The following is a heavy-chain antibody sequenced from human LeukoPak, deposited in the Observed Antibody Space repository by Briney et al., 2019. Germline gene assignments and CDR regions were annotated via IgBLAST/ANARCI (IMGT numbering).Heavy chain of an antibody. CDR3: AKAAYYGSGRFDP. CDR1: GFXFSSYA. Sequence: GGSLRLSCAASGFXFSSYAMSWVRQAPGKGLEWVSSITTSGGSTSYADSVKGRFTISRDNSKNTLYLQMNSLRAEDTAVYYCAKAAYYGSGRFDPWGQGTLVTVSS. CDR2: ITTSGGST. V-gene: IGHV3-23*01. J-gene: IGHJ5*02. D-gene: IGHD3-10*01.